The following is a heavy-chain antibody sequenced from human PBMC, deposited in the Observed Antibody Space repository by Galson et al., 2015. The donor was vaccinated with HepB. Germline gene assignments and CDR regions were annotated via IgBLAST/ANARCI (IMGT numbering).Heavy chain of an antibody. CDR3: ARDGYDFWTDY. CDR2: IKQDGSEK. D-gene: IGHD3-3*01. Sequence: SLRLSCAASGFTFSSYWMSWVRQAPGKGLEWVANIKQDGSEKYYVDSVKGRFTISRDNAKNSPYLQMNSLRAEDTAVYYCARDGYDFWTDYWGQGTLVTVSS. CDR1: GFTFSSYW. J-gene: IGHJ4*02. V-gene: IGHV3-7*03.